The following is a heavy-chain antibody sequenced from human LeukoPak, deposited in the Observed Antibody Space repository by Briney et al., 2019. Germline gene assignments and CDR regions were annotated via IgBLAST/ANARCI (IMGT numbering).Heavy chain of an antibody. V-gene: IGHV4-61*02. CDR2: IYTSGST. D-gene: IGHD1-1*01. J-gene: IGHJ4*02. Sequence: SETLSLTCTVSGGSISSSRYYWSWIRQPAGKGLEWIGRIYTSGSTNYNPSLKSRVTMSVDTSKNQFSLKLSSVTAADTAVYYCARDTVTGGYFYYFDYWGQGTLVTVSS. CDR1: GGSISSSRYY. CDR3: ARDTVTGGYFYYFDY.